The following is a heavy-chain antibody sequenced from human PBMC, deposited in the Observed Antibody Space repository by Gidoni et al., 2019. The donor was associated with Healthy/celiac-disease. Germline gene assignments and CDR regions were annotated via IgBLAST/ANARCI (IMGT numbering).Heavy chain of an antibody. D-gene: IGHD3-3*01. CDR1: GFTFSSYA. J-gene: IGHJ3*02. CDR3: AKGTVYDFWSGYYAFDI. Sequence: EVQLLESGGGLVQPGGSLRLSCAASGFTFSSYAMSWVRQAPGKGLEWVSAISGSGGSTYYADSVKGRFTISRDNSKNTLYLQMNSLRAEDTAVYYCAKGTVYDFWSGYYAFDIWGQGTMVTVSS. CDR2: ISGSGGST. V-gene: IGHV3-23*01.